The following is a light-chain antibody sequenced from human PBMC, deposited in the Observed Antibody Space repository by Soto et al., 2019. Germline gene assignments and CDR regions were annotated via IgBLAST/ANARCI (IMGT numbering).Light chain of an antibody. Sequence: DIVMTQTPLSLSVSPGQPASISCKSSQSLLRSDGKSSLYWYLQKPGQSPQLLIYGASTRLSGVPDRFSGSGSGTDFTLKISRVEAEDVGLYYCMQRIQLPETVGQGTKLEIK. CDR2: GAS. CDR3: MQRIQLPET. V-gene: IGKV2D-29*02. CDR1: QSLLRSDGKSS. J-gene: IGKJ2*01.